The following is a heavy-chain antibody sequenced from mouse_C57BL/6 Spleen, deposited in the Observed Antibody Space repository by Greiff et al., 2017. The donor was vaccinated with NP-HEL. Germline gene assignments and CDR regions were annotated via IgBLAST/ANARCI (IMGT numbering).Heavy chain of an antibody. CDR3: ASGSWDYDGFAY. J-gene: IGHJ3*01. CDR2: IDPNSGGT. CDR1: GYTFTSYW. D-gene: IGHD2-4*01. V-gene: IGHV1-72*01. Sequence: VQLQQPGAELVKPGASVKLSCKASGYTFTSYWMHWVKQRPGRGLEWIGRIDPNSGGTKYNEKFKSKATLTVDKPSSTAYMQLSSLTSEESAVYYCASGSWDYDGFAYWGQGTLVTVSA.